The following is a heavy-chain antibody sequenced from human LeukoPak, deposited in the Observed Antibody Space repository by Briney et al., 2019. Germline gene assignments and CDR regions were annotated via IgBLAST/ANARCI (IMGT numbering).Heavy chain of an antibody. D-gene: IGHD3-10*01. CDR1: GFTFSSYS. CDR2: ISSSSSYI. CDR3: AREEESGMDV. V-gene: IGHV3-21*01. J-gene: IGHJ6*02. Sequence: SGGSLRLSCAASGFTFSSYSMTWVRQAPGKGLEWVSSISSSSSYIYYADSVKGRFTISRDNAKNSLYLQMNSLRAEDTAVYYCAREEESGMDVWGQGITVTVSS.